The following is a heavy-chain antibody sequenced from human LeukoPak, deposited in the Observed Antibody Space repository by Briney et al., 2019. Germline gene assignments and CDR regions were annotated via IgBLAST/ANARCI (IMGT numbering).Heavy chain of an antibody. Sequence: GGSLRLSCVASGLTFSNYWMTWVRQAPGKGLAWVANIKQDGSEKYYVDSVKGRFTISRDNAKNSVYLQMNSLRAEDTAVYYCARVNPLMAPGVFDIWGQGTMVAVSS. CDR3: ARVNPLMAPGVFDI. V-gene: IGHV3-7*01. J-gene: IGHJ3*02. CDR2: IKQDGSEK. D-gene: IGHD2-8*01. CDR1: GLTFSNYW.